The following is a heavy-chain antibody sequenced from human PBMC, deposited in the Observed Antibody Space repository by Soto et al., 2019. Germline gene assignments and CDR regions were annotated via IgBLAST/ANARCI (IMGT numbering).Heavy chain of an antibody. Sequence: SETLSLTCTVSGGSISSGGYYWSWIRQPPGKGLEWIGYIYYSGSTNYNPSLKSRVTISVDTSKNQFSLKLSSVTAADTAVYYCAREGDGGSAPYYYYYMDVWGKGTTVTVSS. V-gene: IGHV4-61*08. J-gene: IGHJ6*03. CDR1: GGSISSGGYY. CDR2: IYYSGST. D-gene: IGHD6-19*01. CDR3: AREGDGGSAPYYYYYMDV.